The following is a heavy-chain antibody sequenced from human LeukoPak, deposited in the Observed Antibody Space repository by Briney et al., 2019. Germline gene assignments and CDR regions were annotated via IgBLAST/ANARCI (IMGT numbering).Heavy chain of an antibody. J-gene: IGHJ4*02. CDR3: ARGRMVRGVISLGY. CDR2: ISGSGSST. CDR1: GFTFSTYA. V-gene: IGHV3-23*01. D-gene: IGHD3-10*01. Sequence: PGGSLRLSCAASGFTFSTYAMSWVRQAPGKGLEWVSAISGSGSSTYYADSVKGRFTISRDNAKNSLYLQMNSLRAEDTAVYYCARGRMVRGVISLGYWGQGTLVTVSS.